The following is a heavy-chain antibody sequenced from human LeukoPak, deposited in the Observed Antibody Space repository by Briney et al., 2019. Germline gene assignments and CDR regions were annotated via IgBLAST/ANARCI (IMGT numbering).Heavy chain of an antibody. Sequence: GGSLRLSCAASGFTFSSYGMHWVRQAPGKGLEWVAVISYDGSNKYYADSVKGRFTISRDNSKNTLYLQMNSLRAEDTAVYYCAKDYRDSWAGAFDIWGQGTMVTVSS. D-gene: IGHD3-16*02. CDR1: GFTFSSYG. V-gene: IGHV3-30*18. CDR2: ISYDGSNK. J-gene: IGHJ3*02. CDR3: AKDYRDSWAGAFDI.